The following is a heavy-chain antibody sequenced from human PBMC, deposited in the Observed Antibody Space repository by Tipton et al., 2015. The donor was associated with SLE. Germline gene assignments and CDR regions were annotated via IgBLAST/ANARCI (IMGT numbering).Heavy chain of an antibody. CDR3: ARVRRQDFWSGYRYLNWFDP. J-gene: IGHJ5*02. V-gene: IGHV4-39*07. Sequence: TLSLTCTVSGGSISSSSYYWSWIWQPPGKGLEWIGYIYYSGSTYYNPSLKSRVTISVDTSKNQFSLKLSSVTAADTAVYYCARVRRQDFWSGYRYLNWFDPWGQVTLVTVSS. CDR1: GGSISSSSYY. CDR2: IYYSGST. D-gene: IGHD3-3*01.